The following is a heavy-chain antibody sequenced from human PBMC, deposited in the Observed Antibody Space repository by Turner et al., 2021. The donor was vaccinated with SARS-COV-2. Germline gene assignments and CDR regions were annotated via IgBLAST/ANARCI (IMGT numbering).Heavy chain of an antibody. CDR3: ARHSPELRGDYFDY. J-gene: IGHJ4*02. CDR2: IYYSGRT. Sequence: QLQLQESGPGLVKPSETLSLTCTASGGSISSSSYYWGWIRQPPGKGLECIGSIYYSGRTYYNPSLKSRVTISVDTSKNQFSLKLSSVTAADTAVYYCARHSPELRGDYFDYWGQGTLVTVSS. CDR1: GGSISSSSYY. D-gene: IGHD1-26*01. V-gene: IGHV4-39*01.